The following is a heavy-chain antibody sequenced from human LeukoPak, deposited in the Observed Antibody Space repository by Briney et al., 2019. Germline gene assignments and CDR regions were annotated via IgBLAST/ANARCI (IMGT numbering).Heavy chain of an antibody. D-gene: IGHD1-26*01. CDR3: RGVGATKDY. V-gene: IGHV3-64*02. Sequence: GGSLRLSCAGTGFSFSSYTLQWVRQAPGKGLEYVSSLSRDGRYRYYADSMKGRFTISRDNSKNTTYLQMGSLRPEDKAVYYCRGVGATKDYWGQGTLVTVSS. CDR2: LSRDGRYR. CDR1: GFSFSSYT. J-gene: IGHJ4*02.